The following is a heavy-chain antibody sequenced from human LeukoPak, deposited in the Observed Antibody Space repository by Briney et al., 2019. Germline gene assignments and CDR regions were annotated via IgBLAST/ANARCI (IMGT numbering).Heavy chain of an antibody. D-gene: IGHD3-22*01. CDR2: ITSSGNTI. CDR1: GFTFSNYE. V-gene: IGHV3-48*03. Sequence: PGGSLRLSCAASGFTFSNYEMNWVRQAPGKGLEWVSYITSSGNTIYYANSVKGRFTISRDNAKNSLYLQMNSLRAEDTALYYCARGSGGYYPLWGQGTLVTVSS. CDR3: ARGSGGYYPL. J-gene: IGHJ4*02.